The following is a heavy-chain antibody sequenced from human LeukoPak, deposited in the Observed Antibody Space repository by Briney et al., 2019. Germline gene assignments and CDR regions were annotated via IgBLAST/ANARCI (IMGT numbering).Heavy chain of an antibody. D-gene: IGHD3-16*01. V-gene: IGHV1-69*04. CDR3: ATDLGPLRGGFWFDP. Sequence: GASVKVSCKASGGTFSSYAISWVRQAPGQGLEWMGRIIPIFGIANYAQKFQGRVTITADKSTSTAYMELSSLRSEDTAVYYCATDLGPLRGGFWFDPWGQGTLVTVSS. CDR1: GGTFSSYA. CDR2: IIPIFGIA. J-gene: IGHJ5*02.